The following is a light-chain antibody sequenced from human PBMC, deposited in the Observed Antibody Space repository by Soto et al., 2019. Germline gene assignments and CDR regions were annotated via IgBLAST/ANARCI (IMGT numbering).Light chain of an antibody. V-gene: IGKV3-11*01. J-gene: IGKJ1*01. CDR3: QQLSNWPWT. Sequence: EIVLTQSPATLSLSPGERATLSCRASQSVSKFLAWYQQKPGRAPRLLISDASNRATGIPGRFSGSGSGTDFSLTISCMEPEAFAVYYCQQLSNWPWTFGQGTKVEIK. CDR2: DAS. CDR1: QSVSKF.